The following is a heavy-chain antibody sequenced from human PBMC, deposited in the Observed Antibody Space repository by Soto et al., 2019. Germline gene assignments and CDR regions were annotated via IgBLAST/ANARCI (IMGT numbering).Heavy chain of an antibody. V-gene: IGHV4-59*12. CDR1: CGSISSYY. Sequence: PSETLSLTCTVSCGSISSYYWSWIRQPPGKGLEWIGYIYYSGSTNYNPSLKSRVTISIDTSKNQFSLKLSSVTAADTAVYYCAREGETGILTGYASLFDPWGQGTLVTVS. D-gene: IGHD3-9*01. J-gene: IGHJ5*02. CDR2: IYYSGST. CDR3: AREGETGILTGYASLFDP.